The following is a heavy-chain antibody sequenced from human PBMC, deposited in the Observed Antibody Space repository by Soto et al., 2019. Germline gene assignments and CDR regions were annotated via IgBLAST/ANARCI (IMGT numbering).Heavy chain of an antibody. D-gene: IGHD2-15*01. Sequence: QVQLQESGPGLVKPSETLSLTCTVSGGSVSSGSYYWSWIRQPPGKRLEWIGYIYYRGSTNYNPSLKSRVTISVDTSKNQFSLKLSSVTAADTAVYYCARDPKGYGYFDYWGQGTLVTVSS. V-gene: IGHV4-61*01. CDR3: ARDPKGYGYFDY. CDR2: IYYRGST. J-gene: IGHJ4*02. CDR1: GGSVSSGSYY.